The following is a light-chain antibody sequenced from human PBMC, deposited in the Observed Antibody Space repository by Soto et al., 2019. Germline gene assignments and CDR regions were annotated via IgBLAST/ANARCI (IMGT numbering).Light chain of an antibody. Sequence: EIVMTQSPATLSVSPGERATLSCRASQSVSSNFAWYQQRPAQAPRLLIYDESTRATGVPTRFSGSGSGTEFTLTISSLQSEDFAVYYCQQYHDWPLTFGGGTRVEIK. CDR2: DES. CDR1: QSVSSN. J-gene: IGKJ4*01. V-gene: IGKV3D-15*01. CDR3: QQYHDWPLT.